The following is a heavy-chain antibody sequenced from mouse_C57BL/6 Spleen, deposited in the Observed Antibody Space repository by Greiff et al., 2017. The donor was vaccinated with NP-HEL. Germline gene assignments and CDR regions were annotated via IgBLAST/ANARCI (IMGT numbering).Heavy chain of an antibody. Sequence: EVQLQQSGPELVKPGASVKIPCKASGYTFTDYNMDWVKQSHGKSLEWIGDINPNNGGTIYNQKFKGKATLTVDKSSSTAYMELRSLTSEDTAVYYCARGAYDYASWFAYWGQRTLVTVSA. D-gene: IGHD2-4*01. CDR1: GYTFTDYN. CDR3: ARGAYDYASWFAY. CDR2: INPNNGGT. V-gene: IGHV1-18*01. J-gene: IGHJ3*01.